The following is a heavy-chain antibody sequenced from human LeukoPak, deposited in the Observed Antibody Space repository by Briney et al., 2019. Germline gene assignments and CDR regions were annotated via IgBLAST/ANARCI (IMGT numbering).Heavy chain of an antibody. V-gene: IGHV1-2*02. D-gene: IGHD3-10*01. CDR2: INPNSGGT. J-gene: IGHJ4*02. CDR1: GYTFTGYY. CDR3: ARDRGPYYFDY. Sequence: ASVKVSCKASGYTFTGYYMHWVRQAPGQGLEWMGWINPNSGGTNYAQKFQGRVTMTRDTPINTAYMELSRLTSDDTAVYYCARDRGPYYFDYWGQGTLVTVSS.